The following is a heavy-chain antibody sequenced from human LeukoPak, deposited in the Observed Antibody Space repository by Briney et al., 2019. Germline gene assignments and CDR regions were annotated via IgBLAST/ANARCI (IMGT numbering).Heavy chain of an antibody. J-gene: IGHJ4*02. D-gene: IGHD6-19*01. Sequence: PGGSLRLSCAASGFTFSTYSMNWVRQAPGKGLEWVSSISSDSNYIYYADSVKGRFTISRDNSKNTLYLQMNSLRAEDTAVYYCARIAVAGLSFDYWGQGTLVTVSS. CDR3: ARIAVAGLSFDY. CDR1: GFTFSTYS. V-gene: IGHV3-21*04. CDR2: ISSDSNYI.